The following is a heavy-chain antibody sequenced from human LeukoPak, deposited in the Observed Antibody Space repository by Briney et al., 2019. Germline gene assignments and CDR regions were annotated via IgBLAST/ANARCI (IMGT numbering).Heavy chain of an antibody. CDR1: GDSISSGYY. CDR3: ARYYDGSGSPRFDP. CDR2: IHHSGSS. V-gene: IGHV4-38-2*02. D-gene: IGHD3-22*01. J-gene: IGHJ5*02. Sequence: SETLSLTCTVSGDSISSGYYWGWIRQPPGRGLEWIGSIHHSGSSYYNPSLKSRVTISVDTSKNQFSLKLSPVTAADTAVHYCARYYDGSGSPRFDPWGQGTLVTVSS.